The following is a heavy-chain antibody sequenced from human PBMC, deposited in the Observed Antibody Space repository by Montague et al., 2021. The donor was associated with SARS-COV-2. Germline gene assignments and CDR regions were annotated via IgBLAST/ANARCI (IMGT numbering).Heavy chain of an antibody. CDR1: GGSISSGSYY. CDR3: ARDIAVAGLFDY. CDR2: ISISGST. J-gene: IGHJ4*02. D-gene: IGHD6-19*01. V-gene: IGHV4-61*02. Sequence: TLSLTCTVSGGSISSGSYYWSWIWQPAGKGLEWIVRISISGSTNYNPSLKSRVTISVDTSKNQFSLKLSSVTAADTAVYYCARDIAVAGLFDYWGQGTLVTVSS.